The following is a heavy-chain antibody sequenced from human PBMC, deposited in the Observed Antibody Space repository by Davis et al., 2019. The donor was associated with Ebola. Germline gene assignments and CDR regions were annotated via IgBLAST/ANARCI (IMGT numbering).Heavy chain of an antibody. D-gene: IGHD3-22*01. CDR3: ASPSGGYYASSGYYGGDAFDI. CDR2: IWPAGGSR. J-gene: IGHJ3*02. V-gene: IGHV3-33*01. Sequence: GESLKISCAASGFIFSSYAMHWVRQAPGKGLEWAAVIWPAGGSRYSAESVKGRFTVSRDNSKNTLYLHLNSLRAEDTAVNYCASPSGGYYASSGYYGGDAFDIWGQGTMVTVSS. CDR1: GFIFSSYA.